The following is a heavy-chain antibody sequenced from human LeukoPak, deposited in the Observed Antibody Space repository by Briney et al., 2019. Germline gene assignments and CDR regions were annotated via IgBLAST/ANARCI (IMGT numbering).Heavy chain of an antibody. Sequence: GGSLRLSCAASGFTFSSYWMNWARQAPGKELEWVASINHNGNVNYYVDSVKGRFTISRDNAKNSLYLQMSNLRAEDTAVYFCARGGGLDVWGQGATVTVSS. J-gene: IGHJ6*02. V-gene: IGHV3-7*03. D-gene: IGHD3-16*01. CDR3: ARGGGLDV. CDR1: GFTFSSYW. CDR2: INHNGNVN.